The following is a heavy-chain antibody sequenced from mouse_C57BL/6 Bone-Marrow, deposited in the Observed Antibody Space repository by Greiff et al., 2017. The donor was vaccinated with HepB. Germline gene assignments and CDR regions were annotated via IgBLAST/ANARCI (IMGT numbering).Heavy chain of an antibody. Sequence: QVHVKQSGAELARPGASVKLSCKASGYTFTSYGISWVKQRTGQGLEWIGEIYPRSGNTYYNEKFKGKATLTADKSSSTAYMELRSLTSEDSAVYFCARRPFITTGSRDYWGQGTTLTVSS. D-gene: IGHD1-1*01. CDR3: ARRPFITTGSRDY. CDR1: GYTFTSYG. CDR2: IYPRSGNT. J-gene: IGHJ2*01. V-gene: IGHV1-81*01.